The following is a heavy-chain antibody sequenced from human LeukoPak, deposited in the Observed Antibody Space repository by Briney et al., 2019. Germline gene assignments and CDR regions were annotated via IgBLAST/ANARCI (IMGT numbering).Heavy chain of an antibody. CDR2: IYTSGST. Sequence: PSETLSLTCTVSGGSISSYYWSWIRQPAGKGLEWIGRIYTSGSTNYNPSLKSRVTMSVDTSKNQFSLKLSSVTAADTAVYYCARGGYSSSWNHGGPTGYYYMDVWGKGTTVTVSS. V-gene: IGHV4-4*07. J-gene: IGHJ6*03. CDR1: GGSISSYY. CDR3: ARGGYSSSWNHGGPTGYYYMDV. D-gene: IGHD6-13*01.